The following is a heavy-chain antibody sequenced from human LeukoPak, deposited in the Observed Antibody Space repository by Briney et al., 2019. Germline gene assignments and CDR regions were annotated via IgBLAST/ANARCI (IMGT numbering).Heavy chain of an antibody. CDR2: IYHSGST. V-gene: IGHV4-38-2*02. CDR3: AREVVVTAKGYFDL. J-gene: IGHJ2*01. CDR1: GYSITSGYY. D-gene: IGHD2-21*02. Sequence: PSETLSLTCTVSGYSITSGYYWGWIRQPPGKGLEWIAYIYHSGSTYYNPSLKSRVTISVDTSKNQLSLKLSSVTAADTAVYYCAREVVVTAKGYFDLWGRGTLVTVSS.